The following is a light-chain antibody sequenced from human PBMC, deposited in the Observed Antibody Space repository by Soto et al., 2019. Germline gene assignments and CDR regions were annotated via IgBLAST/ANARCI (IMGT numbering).Light chain of an antibody. J-gene: IGKJ1*01. Sequence: DIVMTQSPLSLPVTPGEPASISCRSSQSLLHSNGYNYLDWYLQKPGQSPQLLIYLGSNRASGVPDRISGSGAGTDSTRKISRVEAEDVGGYYSMQPLQSWTFGQGTKVEI. CDR3: MQPLQSWT. V-gene: IGKV2-28*01. CDR1: QSLLHSNGYNY. CDR2: LGS.